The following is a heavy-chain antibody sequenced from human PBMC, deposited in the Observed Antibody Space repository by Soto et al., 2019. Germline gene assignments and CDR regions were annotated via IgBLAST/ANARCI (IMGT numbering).Heavy chain of an antibody. V-gene: IGHV4-39*01. D-gene: IGHD3-3*02. J-gene: IGHJ4*02. CDR2: MFYGVST. Sequence: SETLSLTCTVPGSSINSSGYYWGWIRQPPGKGLEWIGSMFYGVSTYYNPSLKSRVTVSVDTSKNQFSLNLRSVTAADTAVYYCARLPSRHLVDYWGQGTLVTVSS. CDR1: GSSINSSGYY. CDR3: ARLPSRHLVDY.